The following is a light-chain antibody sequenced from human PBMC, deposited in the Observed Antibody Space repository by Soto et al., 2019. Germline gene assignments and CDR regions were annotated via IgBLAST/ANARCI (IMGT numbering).Light chain of an antibody. CDR3: QLRSNWPPYT. Sequence: EIVLTQSPATLSLSPGERATLSCRASQRVSSYLAWYKQKPGQAPRLLIYDASNRATGIPARFSGSGSGTDFTLTISSREPEDFAVYYCQLRSNWPPYTFGQGTKLEIK. CDR2: DAS. V-gene: IGKV3-11*01. CDR1: QRVSSY. J-gene: IGKJ2*01.